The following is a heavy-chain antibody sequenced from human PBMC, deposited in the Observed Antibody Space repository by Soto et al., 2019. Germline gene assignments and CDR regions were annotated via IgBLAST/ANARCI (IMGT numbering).Heavy chain of an antibody. V-gene: IGHV3-13*05. CDR1: GFTFRNYD. CDR3: ATTDRDFYGLDV. D-gene: IGHD1-1*01. CDR2: ISAAGDP. J-gene: IGHJ6*02. Sequence: EVQLVESGGGLVQPGGSLRLSCEASGFTFRNYDMHWVRQGTGKGLEWVSGISAAGDPDYADSVEGRFTISRENAQNSFFLQMNSLRVGDTAVYYCATTDRDFYGLDVWGQGPTVIVSS.